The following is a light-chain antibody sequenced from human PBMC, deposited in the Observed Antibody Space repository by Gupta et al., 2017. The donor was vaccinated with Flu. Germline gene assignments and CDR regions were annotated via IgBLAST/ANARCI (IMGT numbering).Light chain of an antibody. Sequence: QSALTLHAAVIGSPGQPITISCTGSNSEVGSYNLVSWYQQHTGKAHKLMIYEDNKRPTGVACLFSGSKSGDTASLTISGLQAEVEAEYYCCAYVGFIAYVFGDGTRRTVL. J-gene: IGLJ1*01. CDR1: NSEVGSYNL. V-gene: IGLV2-23*01. CDR3: CAYVGFIAYV. CDR2: EDN.